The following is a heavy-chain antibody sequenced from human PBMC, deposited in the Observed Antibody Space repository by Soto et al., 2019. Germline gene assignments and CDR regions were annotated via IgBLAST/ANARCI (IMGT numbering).Heavy chain of an antibody. CDR3: ARVLSSGWYGYFDY. J-gene: IGHJ4*02. CDR2: IWYDGSNK. V-gene: IGHV3-33*01. D-gene: IGHD6-19*01. CDR1: GFTFSSYG. Sequence: GGSLRLSCAASGFTFSSYGMHWVRQAPGKGLEWVAVIWYDGSNKYYADSVKGRFTISRDNSKNTLYLQMNSLRAEDTAVYYCARVLSSGWYGYFDYWGQGTLVTVSS.